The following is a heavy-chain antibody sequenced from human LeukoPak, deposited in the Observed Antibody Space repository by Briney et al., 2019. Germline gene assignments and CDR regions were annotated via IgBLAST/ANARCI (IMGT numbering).Heavy chain of an antibody. CDR1: GYTFTGYY. CDR3: ARDEGFCNGDNHYPDLGY. CDR2: INPNTGDT. Sequence: GASVKVSCKASGYTFTGYYLFWVRQAPGQGLEWMGWINPNTGDTRYGQKFQGRVTLTRDTSIRTTYVELSSLRSDDTAVYYCARDEGFCNGDNHYPDLGYWGQGTLVTVSS. J-gene: IGHJ4*02. D-gene: IGHD2-15*01. V-gene: IGHV1-2*02.